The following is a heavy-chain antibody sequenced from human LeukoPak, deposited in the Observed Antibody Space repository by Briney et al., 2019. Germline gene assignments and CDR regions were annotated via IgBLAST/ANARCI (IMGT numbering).Heavy chain of an antibody. D-gene: IGHD3-16*01. J-gene: IGHJ4*02. CDR3: WGHENAY. Sequence: GGSLRLSCAASGFTVSSNYMSWVRQAPGKGLEWVSVIYSGGSTYYADSVKGRFTVSRDDFWSTLHLQMNSLRPEDTAVYYCWGHENAYWGQGTPVTVSS. CDR2: IYSGGST. CDR1: GFTVSSNY. V-gene: IGHV3-53*05.